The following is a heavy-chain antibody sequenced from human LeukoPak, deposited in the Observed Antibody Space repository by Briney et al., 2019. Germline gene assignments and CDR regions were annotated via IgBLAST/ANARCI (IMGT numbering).Heavy chain of an antibody. Sequence: ASVKVSCKASGGTFSSYAISWVRQAPGQGLEWMGRIIPILGIANYAQKFQGRVTITADKSTSTAYMELSSLRSEDTAVYYCARCTGQEAAIYYYGMDVWGQGTTVTVSS. D-gene: IGHD2-2*01. J-gene: IGHJ6*02. CDR1: GGTFSSYA. CDR2: IIPILGIA. V-gene: IGHV1-69*04. CDR3: ARCTGQEAAIYYYGMDV.